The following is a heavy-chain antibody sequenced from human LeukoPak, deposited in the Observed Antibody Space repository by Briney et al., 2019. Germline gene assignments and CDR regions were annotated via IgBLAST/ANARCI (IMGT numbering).Heavy chain of an antibody. CDR2: INHSGST. CDR1: GGSFSGYY. V-gene: IGHV4-34*01. D-gene: IGHD3-16*01. J-gene: IGHJ2*01. Sequence: SETLSLTCAVYGGSFSGYYWNWIRQPPGKGLEWIGEINHSGSTNYNPSLKSRVTISVDTSKNQFSLELSSVTAADTAVYYCARGMGPSARYWYLDLWGRGTLVTVSS. CDR3: ARGMGPSARYWYLDL.